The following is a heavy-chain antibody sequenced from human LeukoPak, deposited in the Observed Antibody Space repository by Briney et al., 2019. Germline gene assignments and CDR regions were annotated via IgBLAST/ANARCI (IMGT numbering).Heavy chain of an antibody. V-gene: IGHV3-23*01. CDR3: ANNHGGGSNSPLNWFDP. D-gene: IGHD1-26*01. J-gene: IGHJ5*02. CDR2: ISASGDNT. Sequence: GGSLRLSCAASGFTFNKYAMTWVRQAPGKGLVWVAVISASGDNTDYADSVKGRFTISRDNSKNTLYLQMNSLRAEDAALYYCANNHGGGSNSPLNWFDPWGQGTLVTVSS. CDR1: GFTFNKYA.